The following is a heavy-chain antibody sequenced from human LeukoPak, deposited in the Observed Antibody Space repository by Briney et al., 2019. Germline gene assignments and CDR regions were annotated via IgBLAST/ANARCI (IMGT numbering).Heavy chain of an antibody. CDR2: INHSGST. J-gene: IGHJ6*02. D-gene: IGHD3-3*01. CDR3: ASYYDHYYYYGMDV. CDR1: GASFSGYY. V-gene: IGHV4-34*01. Sequence: NPSETLSLTCAVYGASFSGYYWSWIRQPPGKGLEWIGEINHSGSTNYNPSLKSRVTISVDTSKNQFSLKLSSVTAADTAEYYCASYYDHYYYYGMDVWGQGTTVTVSS.